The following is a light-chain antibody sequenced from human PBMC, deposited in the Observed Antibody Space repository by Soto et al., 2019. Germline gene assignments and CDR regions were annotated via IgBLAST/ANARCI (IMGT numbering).Light chain of an antibody. V-gene: IGKV4-1*01. Sequence: DIVMTQSPDSLAVSLGERATINCKSSQTVLYSPNNKNYLAWDQQKPGQPPKLLIYWASTRESGVPDRFSGSGSGTDFTLTISNLQAEDVAVYYCRQYVDPPQNFGQGTKVEIK. CDR1: QTVLYSPNNKNY. J-gene: IGKJ1*01. CDR2: WAS. CDR3: RQYVDPPQN.